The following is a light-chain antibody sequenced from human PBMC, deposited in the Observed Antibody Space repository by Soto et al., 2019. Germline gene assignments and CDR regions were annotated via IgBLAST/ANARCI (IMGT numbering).Light chain of an antibody. V-gene: IGKV3-20*01. Sequence: ELVLVQSPGTLSLSPGERATLSCRASQSISNNYLAWYQQKPGQAPRLLIYGASSRATGVPDRFSGSGTGTDFSLTITRLEPEDFAVYYCQQYGVSPLMYTFGQGTKVGVK. CDR2: GAS. CDR3: QQYGVSPLMYT. J-gene: IGKJ2*01. CDR1: QSISNNY.